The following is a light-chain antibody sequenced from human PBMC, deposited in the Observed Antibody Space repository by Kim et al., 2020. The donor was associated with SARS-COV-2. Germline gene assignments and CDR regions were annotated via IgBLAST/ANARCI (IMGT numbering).Light chain of an antibody. CDR3: QQYWITPYT. CDR2: WAS. Sequence: DIVMTQSPESLAVSLVERATINCKSSQNVLYSSNNKNYLAWYQQKPGQPPKLLIYWASTRHSGVPDRFSGSGSGTDFTLTISSLQAEDVAVYFCQQYWITPYTVGQGTKLEI. CDR1: QNVLYSSNNKNY. J-gene: IGKJ2*01. V-gene: IGKV4-1*01.